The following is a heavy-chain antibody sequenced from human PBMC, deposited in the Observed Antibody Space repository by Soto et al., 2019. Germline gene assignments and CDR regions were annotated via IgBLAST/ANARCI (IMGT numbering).Heavy chain of an antibody. CDR1: GFTFTNYA. Sequence: GGSLRLSCAASGFTFTNYAMTWVRQAPGKGLEWVSSISGSGGSTSYADSVKGRFTVSSDNTQSTLYLQMNSLRAEDTAIYYCAKAQQWCLGCHYLYMDVWGKGTTVTVSS. D-gene: IGHD6-19*01. V-gene: IGHV3-23*01. J-gene: IGHJ6*03. CDR3: AKAQQWCLGCHYLYMDV. CDR2: ISGSGGST.